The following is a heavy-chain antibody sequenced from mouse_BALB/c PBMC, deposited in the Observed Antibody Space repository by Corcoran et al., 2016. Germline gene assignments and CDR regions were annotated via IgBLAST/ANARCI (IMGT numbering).Heavy chain of an antibody. V-gene: IGHV14-1*02. CDR3: HITTVVEAY. D-gene: IGHD1-1*01. J-gene: IGHJ3*01. CDR2: IDPENGNT. Sequence: EVQLQQSGAELVRPGALVKLSCKASGFNIKDYYMHWVKQRPEQGLEWIGWIDPENGNTIYDPKFQGKVSITADTSSNTAYLQLSSLTSEDTAVYYCHITTVVEAYWGQGTLVTVSA. CDR1: GFNIKDYY.